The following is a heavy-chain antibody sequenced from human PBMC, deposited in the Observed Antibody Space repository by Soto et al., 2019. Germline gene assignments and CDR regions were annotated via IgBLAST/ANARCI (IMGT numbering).Heavy chain of an antibody. CDR2: ISGSGGST. Sequence: LRLSCAASGFTFSSYAMSWVRQAPGKGLEWVSAISGSGGSTYYADSVKGRFTISRDNSKNTLYLQMNSLRAEDTAVYYCAKDGAARLNWFDPWGQETLVTVSS. CDR1: GFTFSSYA. V-gene: IGHV3-23*01. CDR3: AKDGAARLNWFDP. J-gene: IGHJ5*02. D-gene: IGHD6-6*01.